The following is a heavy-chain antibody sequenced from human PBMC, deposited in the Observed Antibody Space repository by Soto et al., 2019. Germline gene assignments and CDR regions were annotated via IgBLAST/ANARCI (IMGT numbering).Heavy chain of an antibody. Sequence: ASVKVSCKASGYTFTSYAMHWVRQAPGQGLEWMGWINAGNGNTKYSQKFQGRVTITRDTSASTAYMELSSLRSEDTAVYYCARSGQWELPFDIWGQGTMVTVSS. CDR3: ARSGQWELPFDI. V-gene: IGHV1-3*01. CDR1: GYTFTSYA. CDR2: INAGNGNT. D-gene: IGHD1-26*01. J-gene: IGHJ3*02.